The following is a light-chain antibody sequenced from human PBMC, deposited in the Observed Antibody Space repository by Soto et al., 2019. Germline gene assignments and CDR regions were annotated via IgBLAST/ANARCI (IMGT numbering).Light chain of an antibody. CDR2: AAS. CDR1: QGISSY. J-gene: IGKJ5*01. Sequence: VIWITQSPSLLSASTGDRVTIRCRMSQGISSYLAWYQQKPGKAPELLIYAASTLQSGGPSRCSGSGSGTDCTLTSSSLQPEDVATYYCQQLKSDPITFGQGTRLEI. V-gene: IGKV1D-8*03. CDR3: QQLKSDPIT.